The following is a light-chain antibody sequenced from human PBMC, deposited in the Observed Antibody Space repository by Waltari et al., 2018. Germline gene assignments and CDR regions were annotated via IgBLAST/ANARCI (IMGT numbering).Light chain of an antibody. Sequence: QSALTQPASVSGSPGQSIPIPCTGTSRDVGSYNLVSWYQHRPGKAPKRLIYGVSKRPSGVSNRFSGSKSGNTASLTISGLRTEDEADYYCCSYAGGSAFVFGTGTKITVL. J-gene: IGLJ1*01. CDR2: GVS. CDR3: CSYAGGSAFV. V-gene: IGLV2-23*02. CDR1: SRDVGSYNL.